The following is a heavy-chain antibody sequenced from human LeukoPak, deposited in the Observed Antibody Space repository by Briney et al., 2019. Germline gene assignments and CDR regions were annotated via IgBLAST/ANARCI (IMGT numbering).Heavy chain of an antibody. D-gene: IGHD3-10*01. CDR3: AKEPYGSGSGERLRHHYFDY. J-gene: IGHJ4*02. CDR2: IRYDGSNK. Sequence: GGSLRLSCAASGFTFSSYGMHWVRQAPGKGLEWVAFIRYDGSNKYYADSVKGRFTISRDNSKNTLYLQMNSLRAEDTAVYYCAKEPYGSGSGERLRHHYFDYWGQGTLVTVSS. V-gene: IGHV3-30*02. CDR1: GFTFSSYG.